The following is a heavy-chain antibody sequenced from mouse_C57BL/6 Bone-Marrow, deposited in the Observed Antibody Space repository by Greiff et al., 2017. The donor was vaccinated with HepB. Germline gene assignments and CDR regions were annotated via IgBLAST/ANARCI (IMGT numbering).Heavy chain of an antibody. D-gene: IGHD2-1*01. CDR3: ANLLWAMDY. V-gene: IGHV1-81*01. CDR2: IYPRSGNT. Sequence: VKLMESGAELARPGASVKLSCKASGYTFTSYGISWVKQRTGQGLEWIGEIYPRSGNTYYNEKFKGKATLTADKSSSTAYMQLSSLTTEDSAIYYCANLLWAMDYWGQGTSVTVSS. J-gene: IGHJ4*01. CDR1: GYTFTSYG.